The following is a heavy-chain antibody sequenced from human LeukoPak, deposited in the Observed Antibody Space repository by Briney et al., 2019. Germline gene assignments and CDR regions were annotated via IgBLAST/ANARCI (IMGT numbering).Heavy chain of an antibody. D-gene: IGHD3-3*01. CDR1: GYTFTDYG. CDR2: ISAYSGNT. CDR3: ARAPDDYDFWSGPFDY. V-gene: IGHV1-18*01. J-gene: IGHJ4*02. Sequence: ASVKVSCKASGYTFTDYGISWVRQAPGQGLEWMGWISAYSGNTNYAQNLQGRVTMTTDTSTSTAYMELRSLRADDTAGYYCARAPDDYDFWSGPFDYWGRGTLVTVSS.